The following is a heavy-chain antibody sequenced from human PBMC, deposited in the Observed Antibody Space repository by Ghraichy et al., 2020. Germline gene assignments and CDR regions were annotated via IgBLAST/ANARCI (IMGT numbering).Heavy chain of an antibody. D-gene: IGHD3-16*02. CDR2: ISSSSSYI. V-gene: IGHV3-21*01. CDR3: ARDTDYVWGSYRYWVGYFDY. Sequence: GGSLRLSCAASGFTFSSYSMNWVRQAPGKGLEWVSSISSSSSYIYYADSVKGRFTISRDNAKNSLYLQMNSLRAEDTAVYYCARDTDYVWGSYRYWVGYFDYWGQGTLVTVSS. J-gene: IGHJ4*02. CDR1: GFTFSSYS.